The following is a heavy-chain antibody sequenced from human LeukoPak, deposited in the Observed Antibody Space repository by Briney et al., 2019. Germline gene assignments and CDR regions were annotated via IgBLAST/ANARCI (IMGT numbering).Heavy chain of an antibody. CDR3: ASAHSGYDLGYFDY. CDR1: GFTFSSYS. V-gene: IGHV3-21*04. CDR2: ISSSSSYI. Sequence: GGSLRLSCAASGFTFSSYSMNWVRQAPGKGLEWVSSISSSSSYIYYADSVKGRFTISRDNAKNSLYLQMNSLRAEDTALYYCASAHSGYDLGYFDYWGQGTLVTVSS. J-gene: IGHJ4*02. D-gene: IGHD5-12*01.